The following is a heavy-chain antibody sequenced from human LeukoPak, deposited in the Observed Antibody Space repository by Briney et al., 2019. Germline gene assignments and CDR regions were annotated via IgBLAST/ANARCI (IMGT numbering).Heavy chain of an antibody. V-gene: IGHV4-34*01. CDR1: GGSFSGYY. CDR3: ARGLIAAAASFDY. Sequence: PSETLSLTCAVYGGSFSGYYWSWIGQPPGKGLEWSGEINHSGSTNYNPSLKSRVTISVDTSKNQFSLKLSSVTAADTAVYYCARGLIAAAASFDYWGQGTLVTVSS. CDR2: INHSGST. J-gene: IGHJ4*02. D-gene: IGHD6-13*01.